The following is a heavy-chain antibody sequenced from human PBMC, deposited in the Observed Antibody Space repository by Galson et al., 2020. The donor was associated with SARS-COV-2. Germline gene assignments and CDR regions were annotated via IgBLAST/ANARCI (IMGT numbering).Heavy chain of an antibody. CDR1: GFTFSDHA. Sequence: GGSLRLSCAASGFTFSDHAMHWVRKAPGKGLEWVAQIFIDGSEKYYGDSVRGRFTISRDSSKNTVYLQMNNLRVDDTAVYYCARDGQSSRGWAFDYWGQGTLLTVSS. CDR3: ARDGQSSRGWAFDY. D-gene: IGHD6-19*01. J-gene: IGHJ4*02. CDR2: IFIDGSEK. V-gene: IGHV3-33*01.